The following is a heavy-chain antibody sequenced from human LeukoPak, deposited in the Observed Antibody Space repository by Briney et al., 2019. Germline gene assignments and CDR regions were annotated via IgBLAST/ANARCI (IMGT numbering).Heavy chain of an antibody. Sequence: GGSLRLSCAASGFTFSSYGMHWVRQAPGKGLEWVAFIRYDGSNKYYADSVKGRFTISRDNAKNSLYLQMNSLRAEDTAVYYCARGTPQTYGYSAWGQGTLVTVSS. J-gene: IGHJ4*02. CDR2: IRYDGSNK. D-gene: IGHD5-18*01. V-gene: IGHV3-30*02. CDR3: ARGTPQTYGYSA. CDR1: GFTFSSYG.